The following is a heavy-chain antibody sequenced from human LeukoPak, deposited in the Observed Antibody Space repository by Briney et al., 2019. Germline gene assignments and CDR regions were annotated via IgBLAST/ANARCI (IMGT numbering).Heavy chain of an antibody. CDR1: GFTFSDYY. J-gene: IGHJ6*03. V-gene: IGHV3-11*04. CDR3: ASIGAAHYYYYYMDV. D-gene: IGHD1-26*01. CDR2: ISSSGSTI. Sequence: PGGSLRLSCAASGFTFSDYYMSWIRQAPGKGLEWVSYISSSGSTIYYADSGKGRFTISRDNAKNSLYLQMNSLRAEDTAVYYCASIGAAHYYYYYMDVWGKGTTVTVSS.